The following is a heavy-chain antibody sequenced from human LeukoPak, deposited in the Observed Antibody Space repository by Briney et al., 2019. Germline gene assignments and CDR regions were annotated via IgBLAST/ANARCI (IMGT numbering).Heavy chain of an antibody. V-gene: IGHV3-30*04. CDR3: AKGTSYNWNDGWFDP. D-gene: IGHD1-20*01. J-gene: IGHJ5*02. CDR1: GFTFSNYA. CDR2: ISYDGTNK. Sequence: GGSLRLSCAASGFTFSNYAIHWVRQAPGKGLEWVSVISYDGTNKYYADSVKGRFTISRDNSKNTLYLQMNSLRAEDTAVYYCAKGTSYNWNDGWFDPWGNGILVTVSS.